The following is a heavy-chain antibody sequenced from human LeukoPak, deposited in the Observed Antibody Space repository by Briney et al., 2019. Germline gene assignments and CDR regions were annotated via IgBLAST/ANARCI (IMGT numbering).Heavy chain of an antibody. D-gene: IGHD2-2*01. V-gene: IGHV3-23*01. CDR3: AKDPVKYCSSTSCYAPFDY. CDR1: GFTFSSYA. CDR2: ISGSGDST. Sequence: GGSLRLSCAASGFTFSSYAMSWVRRAPGKGLEWVSAISGSGDSTYYADSVKGRFTISRDNSKNTLYLQMNSLRAEDTAVYYCAKDPVKYCSSTSCYAPFDYWGQGTLVTVSS. J-gene: IGHJ4*02.